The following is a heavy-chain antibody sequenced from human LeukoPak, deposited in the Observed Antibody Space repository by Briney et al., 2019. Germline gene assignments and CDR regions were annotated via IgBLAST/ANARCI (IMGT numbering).Heavy chain of an antibody. J-gene: IGHJ6*02. CDR2: ISYDGSNK. CDR3: AKERYCSSTSCYFYYYGMDV. CDR1: GFTFSSYA. Sequence: GRPLRLSCAASGFTFSSYAMHWLRQAPGKGLEWVAVISYDGSNKYYADSVKGRFTISRDNSKNTLYLQMNSLRAEDTAVYYCAKERYCSSTSCYFYYYGMDVWGQGTTVTVSS. D-gene: IGHD2-2*01. V-gene: IGHV3-30*04.